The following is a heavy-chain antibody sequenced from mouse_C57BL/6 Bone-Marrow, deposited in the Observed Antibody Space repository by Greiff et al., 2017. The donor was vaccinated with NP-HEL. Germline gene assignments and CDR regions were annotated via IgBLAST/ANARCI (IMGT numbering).Heavy chain of an antibody. D-gene: IGHD2-2*01. CDR1: GFTFSSYA. J-gene: IGHJ2*01. CDR3: ARDYYGYGVNYFDY. V-gene: IGHV5-4*01. CDR2: ISDGGSYT. Sequence: EVHLVESGGGLVKPGGSLKLSCAASGFTFSSYAMSWVRQTPEKRLEWVATISDGGSYTYYPDNVKGRFTISRDNAKNNLYLQMSDLKSEDTAMYYCARDYYGYGVNYFDYWGQGTTLTVSS.